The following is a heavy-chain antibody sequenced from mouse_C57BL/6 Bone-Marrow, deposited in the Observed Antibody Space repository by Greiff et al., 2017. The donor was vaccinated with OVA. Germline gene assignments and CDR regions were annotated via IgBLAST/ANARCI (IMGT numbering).Heavy chain of an antibody. D-gene: IGHD1-1*01. CDR1: GFTFSSYG. J-gene: IGHJ1*03. CDR3: ARSGTAVPWYFDV. CDR2: ISSGGSYT. V-gene: IGHV5-6*01. Sequence: EVQGVESGGDLVKPGGSLKLSCAASGFTFSSYGMSWVRQTPDKRLEWVATISSGGSYTYYPDSVKGRFTISRDNAKNTLYLQMSSLKSEDTAMYYCARSGTAVPWYFDVWGTGTTVTVSS.